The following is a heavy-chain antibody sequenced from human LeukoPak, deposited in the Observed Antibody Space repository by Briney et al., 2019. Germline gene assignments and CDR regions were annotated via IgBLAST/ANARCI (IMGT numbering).Heavy chain of an antibody. CDR3: ARELRLRGYFDY. Sequence: GGSLRLSCAASGFXFTNAWITWVRQAPGKGLEWVAVISDNGRRQYYADSVKGRFTISRDNSKNMLYLQMNSLRVEDTAVYYCARELRLRGYFDYWGQGTLVTVSS. CDR2: ISDNGRRQ. V-gene: IGHV3-30*03. J-gene: IGHJ4*02. D-gene: IGHD3-10*01. CDR1: GFXFTNAW.